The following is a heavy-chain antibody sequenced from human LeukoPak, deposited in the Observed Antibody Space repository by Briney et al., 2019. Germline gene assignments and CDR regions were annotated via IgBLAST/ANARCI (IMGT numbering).Heavy chain of an antibody. D-gene: IGHD3-22*01. CDR3: AKVGDYYDSSGYSY. CDR1: GFTFSSYW. Sequence: GGSLRLSCAASGFTFSSYWMSWVRQAPGKGLEWVANIKQDGSEKYYVDSVKGRFTISRDNAKNSLYLQMNSLRAEDTAVYYCAKVGDYYDSSGYSYWGQGTLVTVSS. V-gene: IGHV3-7*03. J-gene: IGHJ4*02. CDR2: IKQDGSEK.